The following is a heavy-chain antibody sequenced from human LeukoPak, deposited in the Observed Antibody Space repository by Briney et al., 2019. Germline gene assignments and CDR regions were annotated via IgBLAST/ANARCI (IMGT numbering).Heavy chain of an antibody. V-gene: IGHV3-23*01. D-gene: IGHD3-10*01. J-gene: IGHJ4*02. CDR3: AKSDDPTDRSNYFRYFDY. Sequence: GGSLRLSCAASGFRFSNYTMTWGRQAPGEGLEWGSGIIGSAGDTYYPDSVRGRFTLSRDNSKNTLYLQMNSLRAEDTAVYYCAKSDDPTDRSNYFRYFDYWGQGTLVTVAS. CDR2: IIGSAGDT. CDR1: GFRFSNYT.